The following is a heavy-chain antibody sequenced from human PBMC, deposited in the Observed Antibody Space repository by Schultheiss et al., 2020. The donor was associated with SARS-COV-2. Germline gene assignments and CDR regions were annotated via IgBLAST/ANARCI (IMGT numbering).Heavy chain of an antibody. CDR2: INSDGRSI. CDR1: GFTFSSYW. Sequence: GGSLRLSCAASGFTFSSYWMHWVRQAPGKGLVWVSHINSDGRSIIYADSVKGRFTISRDNAKNSLYLQMNSLKTEDTAVYYCASSRVTYGDPSRADYWGQGTLVTVSS. J-gene: IGHJ4*02. V-gene: IGHV3-74*01. CDR3: ASSRVTYGDPSRADY. D-gene: IGHD4-17*01.